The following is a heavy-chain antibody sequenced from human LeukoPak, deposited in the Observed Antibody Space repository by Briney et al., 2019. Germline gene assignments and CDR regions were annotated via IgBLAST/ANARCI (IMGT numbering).Heavy chain of an antibody. Sequence: SVKASCKASGGTFSSYAISWVRQAPGQGLEWMGGIIPIFGTANYAQKFQGRVTITADESTSTAYMELSSLRSEDTAVYYCARVMAARQAFDYWGQGTLVTVSS. CDR1: GGTFSSYA. J-gene: IGHJ4*02. D-gene: IGHD6-6*01. V-gene: IGHV1-69*01. CDR3: ARVMAARQAFDY. CDR2: IIPIFGTA.